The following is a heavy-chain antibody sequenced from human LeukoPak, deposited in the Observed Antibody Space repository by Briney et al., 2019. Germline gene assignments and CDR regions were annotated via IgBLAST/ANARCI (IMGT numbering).Heavy chain of an antibody. CDR3: ARDELWNGYYSVNYNYYGMDV. J-gene: IGHJ6*02. Sequence: GASVKVSCKASGYTFTGYYMHWVRQAPGQGLEWMGRINPNSGGTNYAQKFQGRVTMTRDMSISTAYMELSRLTSDDTAVYYRARDELWNGYYSVNYNYYGMDVWGQGTTVTVSS. D-gene: IGHD3-3*01. CDR1: GYTFTGYY. V-gene: IGHV1-2*06. CDR2: INPNSGGT.